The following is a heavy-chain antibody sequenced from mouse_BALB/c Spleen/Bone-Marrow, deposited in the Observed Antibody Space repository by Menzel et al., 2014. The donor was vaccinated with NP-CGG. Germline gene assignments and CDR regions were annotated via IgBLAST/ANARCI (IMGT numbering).Heavy chain of an antibody. CDR1: GYTFTSYN. V-gene: IGHV1-12*01. J-gene: IGHJ3*01. Sequence: LQQSGAELVKPGASVKMSCKASGYTFTSYNMHWVKQTPGQGLEWIGAIYPGNGDTSYNQKFKGKATLTADKSSSTDYMQLSSLTSEDSAVYYCARWGSDRFAYWGHGTLVTVSA. CDR3: ARWGSDRFAY. CDR2: IYPGNGDT. D-gene: IGHD3-1*01.